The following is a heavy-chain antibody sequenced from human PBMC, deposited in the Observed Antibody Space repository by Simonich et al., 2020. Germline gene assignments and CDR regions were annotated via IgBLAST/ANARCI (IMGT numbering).Heavy chain of an antibody. Sequence: QVQLVQSGAEVKKPGASVKVSCKASGYTFTSYYMHWVRQAPGQGLEWMGIINPSGGSTSYEQKFQGRGTMTRDTSTSTVYMELSSLRSEDTAVYYCASADSGSYWGYYYYYYGMDVWGQGTTVTVSS. V-gene: IGHV1-46*01. CDR1: GYTFTSYY. CDR2: INPSGGST. D-gene: IGHD1-26*01. CDR3: ASADSGSYWGYYYYYYGMDV. J-gene: IGHJ6*02.